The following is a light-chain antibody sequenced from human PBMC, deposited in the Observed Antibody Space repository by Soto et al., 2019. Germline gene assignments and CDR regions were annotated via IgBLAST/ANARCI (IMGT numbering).Light chain of an antibody. V-gene: IGLV2-14*03. Sequence: SALTQPASVSGSPGQSITVTCKGTSSDVGAYNYVSWYQQHPGKAPKLIISGVSNRPSGVSNRFSASKSGNTASLTISGLQAEDEADYYCISFTTSVTYVFGTGTKVTVL. CDR1: SSDVGAYNY. CDR3: ISFTTSVTYV. J-gene: IGLJ1*01. CDR2: GVS.